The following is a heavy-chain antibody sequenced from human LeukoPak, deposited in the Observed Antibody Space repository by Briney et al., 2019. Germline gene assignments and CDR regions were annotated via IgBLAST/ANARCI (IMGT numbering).Heavy chain of an antibody. CDR2: ISGSGGST. J-gene: IGHJ4*02. V-gene: IGHV3-23*01. D-gene: IGHD2-2*01. CDR1: GFTFSSYA. Sequence: GGSLRLSCAASGFTFSSYAMSWVRQAPGKGREWVSVISGSGGSTYYADSVEGRFTISRDNSKNTLYLQMNSLRAEDSAVYYCAKGAYCSSTSCPIDYWGQGTLVTVSS. CDR3: AKGAYCSSTSCPIDY.